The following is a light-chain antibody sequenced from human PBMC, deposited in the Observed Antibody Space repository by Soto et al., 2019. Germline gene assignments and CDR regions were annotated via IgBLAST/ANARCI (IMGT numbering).Light chain of an antibody. Sequence: DIQMTQSPSSVSASVGDRVTITCRASQDVGKWLAWYQQKPGKAPTLLIYGASSLQSGVPSRYSGSGHGTDFTLTISSLQPEDFATYYCQQANSFPITFGQGTRLEIK. CDR2: GAS. V-gene: IGKV1-12*01. J-gene: IGKJ5*01. CDR1: QDVGKW. CDR3: QQANSFPIT.